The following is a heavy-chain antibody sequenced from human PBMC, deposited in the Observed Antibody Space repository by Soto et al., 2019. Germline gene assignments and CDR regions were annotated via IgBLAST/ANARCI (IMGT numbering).Heavy chain of an antibody. Sequence: SETLSLACTVSGGSISSYYWNWIRQPPGKGLEWIGYIYYSGSTNYNPSLKSRVTISVDTSRNQFSLKLSSVTAADTAVYYCARRWRGVFAIWGQGTMVTVSS. CDR2: IYYSGST. CDR3: ARRWRGVFAI. D-gene: IGHD3-10*01. CDR1: GGSISSYY. V-gene: IGHV4-59*08. J-gene: IGHJ3*02.